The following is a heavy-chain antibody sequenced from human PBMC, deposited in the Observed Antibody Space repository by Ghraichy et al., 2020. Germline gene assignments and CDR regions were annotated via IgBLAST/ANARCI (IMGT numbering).Heavy chain of an antibody. CDR3: ATKSTTAAAGYNWIDP. Sequence: GGSLILSCAASGFTFSSYWMYWVRQAPGKGLEWVANIKQDGSEKYYVDSVKGRFTISRDNAKNSLYLQMNSLRAEDTAMYYCATKSTTAAAGYNWIDPWGQGTLVTVSS. CDR2: IKQDGSEK. J-gene: IGHJ5*02. CDR1: GFTFSSYW. V-gene: IGHV3-7*03. D-gene: IGHD6-13*01.